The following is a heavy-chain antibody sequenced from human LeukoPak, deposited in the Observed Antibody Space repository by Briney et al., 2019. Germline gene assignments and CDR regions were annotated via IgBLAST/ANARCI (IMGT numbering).Heavy chain of an antibody. J-gene: IGHJ4*02. CDR3: ARAELGYCSGGSCYPMPAAPDY. CDR1: GYTFTSYY. CDR2: ISPSGGST. D-gene: IGHD2-15*01. V-gene: IGHV1-46*01. Sequence: ASVKVSCKASGYTFTSYYMHWVRQAPGQGLEWMGIISPSGGSTSYAQKFQGRVTMTRDTSTSTVYMELSSLRSEDTAVYYCARAELGYCSGGSCYPMPAAPDYWGQGTLVTVSS.